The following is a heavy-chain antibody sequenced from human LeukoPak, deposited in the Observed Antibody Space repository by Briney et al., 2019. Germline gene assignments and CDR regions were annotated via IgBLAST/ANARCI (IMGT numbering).Heavy chain of an antibody. Sequence: ASVKVSCKASGYTFTSYDINWVRQATGQGLEWMGWMNPNSGNTGYAQKFQGRVTMTRNTSISTAYMELSSLRSEDTAVYYCARVSVLRFLEWLSPLYYMDVWGKGTTVTVSS. CDR1: GYTFTSYD. J-gene: IGHJ6*03. V-gene: IGHV1-8*01. CDR2: MNPNSGNT. CDR3: ARVSVLRFLEWLSPLYYMDV. D-gene: IGHD3-3*01.